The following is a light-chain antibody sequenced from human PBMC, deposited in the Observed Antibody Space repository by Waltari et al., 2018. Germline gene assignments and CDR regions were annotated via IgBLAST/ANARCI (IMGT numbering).Light chain of an antibody. CDR2: HAS. J-gene: IGKJ2*01. CDR3: QQYYDGRT. Sequence: EIVMTQSPATLSVSPGERATLSCRASQSISIYLAWFQQKPGQAPRLLIYHASTRPTGIPARLSGSGSGTEFTLTISSLQSEDFAVYYCQQYYDGRTFGQGTKLEIK. V-gene: IGKV3-15*01. CDR1: QSISIY.